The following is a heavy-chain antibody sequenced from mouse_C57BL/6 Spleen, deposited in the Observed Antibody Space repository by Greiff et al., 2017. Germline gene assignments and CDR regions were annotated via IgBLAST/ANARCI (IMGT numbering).Heavy chain of an antibody. V-gene: IGHV1-50*01. CDR1: GYTFTSYW. Sequence: QVQLQQSGAELVKPGASVKLSCKASGYTFTSYWMQWVKQRPGQGLEWIGEIDPSDSYTNYNQKFKGKATLTVDTSSSTAYMQLSSLTSEDSAVYYCARFDYGSSYARDYWGQGTSVTVSS. J-gene: IGHJ4*01. CDR2: IDPSDSYT. CDR3: ARFDYGSSYARDY. D-gene: IGHD1-1*01.